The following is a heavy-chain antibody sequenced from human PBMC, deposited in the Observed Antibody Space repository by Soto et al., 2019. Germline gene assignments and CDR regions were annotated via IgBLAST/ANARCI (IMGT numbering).Heavy chain of an antibody. CDR3: ARDAHYDYVWGSYRPVTDAFDI. D-gene: IGHD3-16*02. V-gene: IGHV3-48*03. Sequence: GGSLRLSCAASGFTFSSYEMNWVRQAPGKGLEWVSYISSSGSTIYYADSVKGRFTISGDNAKNSLYLQMNSLRAEDTAVYYCARDAHYDYVWGSYRPVTDAFDIWGQGTMVTVSS. J-gene: IGHJ3*02. CDR1: GFTFSSYE. CDR2: ISSSGSTI.